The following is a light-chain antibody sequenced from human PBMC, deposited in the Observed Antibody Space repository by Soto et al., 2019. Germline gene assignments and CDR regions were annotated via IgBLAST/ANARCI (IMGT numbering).Light chain of an antibody. J-gene: IGKJ1*01. CDR3: QQSYSTPRWT. Sequence: DIQMTQSPSSLPASVGDRVTITCRASQSIGRYLNWYQQKPGRAPKVLIYATSSLQSGVPSRFSGSGSGTDFTLTISSLQPEDFATYYCQQSYSTPRWTFGQGTKVDI. CDR2: ATS. CDR1: QSIGRY. V-gene: IGKV1-39*01.